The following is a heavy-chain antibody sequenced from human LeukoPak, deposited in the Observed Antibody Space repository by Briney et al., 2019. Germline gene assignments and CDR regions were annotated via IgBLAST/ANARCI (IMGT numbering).Heavy chain of an antibody. CDR3: ARGDYYYGSGSYYKRYWYFDL. Sequence: PSETLSLTCAVSGDSISNNWWSWVRQSPGKGLEWIGQIFHRGTPNYNPSLKSRVTISVDTSKNQFSLKLSSVTAADTAVYYCARGDYYYGSGSYYKRYWYFDLWGRGTLVTVSS. D-gene: IGHD3-10*01. CDR1: GDSISNNW. CDR2: IFHRGTP. J-gene: IGHJ2*01. V-gene: IGHV4-4*02.